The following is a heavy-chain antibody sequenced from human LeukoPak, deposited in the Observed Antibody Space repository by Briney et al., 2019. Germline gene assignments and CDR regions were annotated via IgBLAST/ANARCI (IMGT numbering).Heavy chain of an antibody. CDR2: IYPGDSDT. Sequence: GESLKISCKGSGHSFTSYWIGWVRQMPGKGLEWMGIIYPGDSDTRYSPSFQGQVTISADKSISTAYLQWSSLKASDTAMYYCARGVYGGGDRGAFDIWGQGTMVTVSS. CDR1: GHSFTSYW. V-gene: IGHV5-51*01. CDR3: ARGVYGGGDRGAFDI. D-gene: IGHD4-17*01. J-gene: IGHJ3*02.